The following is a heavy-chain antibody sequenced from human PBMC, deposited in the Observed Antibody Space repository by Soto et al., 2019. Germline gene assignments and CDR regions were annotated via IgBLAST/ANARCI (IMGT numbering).Heavy chain of an antibody. Sequence: PGGSLRLSCAASGFTFSNYGMSWVRQAPGKGLERVSVMSGGADDAYYADSVKGRFTISRDNSKNTLYLQMNSLRAEDTAVYYCAKKVTIYAVDPADYWGQGTLVTVSS. D-gene: IGHD3-3*01. J-gene: IGHJ4*02. CDR1: GFTFSNYG. CDR2: MSGGADDA. V-gene: IGHV3-23*01. CDR3: AKKVTIYAVDPADY.